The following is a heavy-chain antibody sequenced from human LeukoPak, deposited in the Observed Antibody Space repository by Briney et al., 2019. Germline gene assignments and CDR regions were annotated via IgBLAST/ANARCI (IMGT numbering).Heavy chain of an antibody. Sequence: SETLSLTCAVYGGSFSGYYWSWIRQPPGKGLEWIGEINHSGSTNYNPSLKSRVTISVDTSKNQFSLKLSSVTAADTAVYYCARFRRSTVTTFHYYYMDVWGKGTTVTVSS. V-gene: IGHV4-34*01. CDR2: INHSGST. CDR3: ARFRRSTVTTFHYYYMDV. CDR1: GGSFSGYY. J-gene: IGHJ6*03. D-gene: IGHD4-17*01.